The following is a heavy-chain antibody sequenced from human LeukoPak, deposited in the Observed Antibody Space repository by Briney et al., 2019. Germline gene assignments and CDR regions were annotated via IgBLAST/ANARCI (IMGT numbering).Heavy chain of an antibody. J-gene: IGHJ4*02. CDR1: GGSISSSSYC. CDR2: IYYSGST. V-gene: IGHV4-39*01. CDR3: ARRGYYDSSGYYFDY. Sequence: PSETLSLTCTVSGGSISSSSYCWGWIRQPPGKGLEWIGSIYYSGSTYYNPSLKSRVTISVDTSKNQFSLKLSSVTAADTAVYYCARRGYYDSSGYYFDYWGQGTLVTVSS. D-gene: IGHD3-22*01.